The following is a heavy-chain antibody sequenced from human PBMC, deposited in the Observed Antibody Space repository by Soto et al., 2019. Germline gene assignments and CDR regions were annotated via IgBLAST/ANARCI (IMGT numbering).Heavy chain of an antibody. J-gene: IGHJ6*02. V-gene: IGHV3-30-3*01. Sequence: GGSLRLSCAASGFTFCSYAMHWVRQAPGKGLEWVAVISYDGSNKYYADSVKGRFTISRDNSKNTLYLQMNSLRAEDTAVYYCARERDSSGWYGLRYYYYGMDVWGQGTTVTVSS. D-gene: IGHD6-19*01. CDR1: GFTFCSYA. CDR2: ISYDGSNK. CDR3: ARERDSSGWYGLRYYYYGMDV.